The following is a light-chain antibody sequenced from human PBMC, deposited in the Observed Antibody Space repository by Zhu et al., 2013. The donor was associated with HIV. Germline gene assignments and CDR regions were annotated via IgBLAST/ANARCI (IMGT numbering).Light chain of an antibody. CDR1: NSNIGPNY. CDR2: KNR. J-gene: IGLJ3*02. V-gene: IGLV1-47*01. CDR3: AAWDDSLNGWV. Sequence: QSVLTQPPSASETPGQRVTISCSGSNSNIGPNYVYWYQHLPGTAPKLLIYKNRQRPSGVPDRFSGSKSGTSASLAISGLRSEDDGDYYCAAWDDSLNGWVFGGGTKLTVL.